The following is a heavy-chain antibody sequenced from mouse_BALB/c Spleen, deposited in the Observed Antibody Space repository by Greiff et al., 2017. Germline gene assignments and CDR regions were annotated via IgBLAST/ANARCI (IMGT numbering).Heavy chain of an antibody. CDR1: GYTFTSYW. V-gene: IGHV1S81*02. Sequence: VQLQQPGADLVKPGASVKLSCKASGYTFTSYWMHWVKQRPGQGLEWIGEINPSNGRTNYNEKFKSKATLTVDKSSSTAYMQLSSLTSEDSAVYYCARDHFFAYWGQGTLVTVSA. J-gene: IGHJ3*01. CDR2: INPSNGRT. CDR3: ARDHFFAY.